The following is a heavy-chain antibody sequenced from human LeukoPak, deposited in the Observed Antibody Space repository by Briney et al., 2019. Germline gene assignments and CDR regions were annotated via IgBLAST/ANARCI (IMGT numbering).Heavy chain of an antibody. Sequence: GGSLRLSCAASGFTFSSYAMHWVRQAPGKGLEWVAVISYDGSNKYYADSVKGRFTISRDNSKNTLYLQMNSLRAEDTAVYYCAKDRRSSGWYAYWGQGTLVTVSS. CDR2: ISYDGSNK. J-gene: IGHJ4*02. D-gene: IGHD6-13*01. V-gene: IGHV3-30-3*01. CDR1: GFTFSSYA. CDR3: AKDRRSSGWYAY.